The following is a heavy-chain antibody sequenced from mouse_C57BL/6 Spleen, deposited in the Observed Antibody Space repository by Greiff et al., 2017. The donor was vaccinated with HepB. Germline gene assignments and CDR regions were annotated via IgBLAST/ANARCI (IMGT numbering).Heavy chain of an antibody. CDR3: ARGGYYNGMDY. CDR2: ISTGSGTI. V-gene: IGHV5-17*01. Sequence: EVQLMESGGGLVKPGGSVKLSCEASGFTFSDYGMNWVRQATGKGLEWIADISTGSGTIYYAETVKGRVTMSGDKAKNTLFLQLTSLRSEDSAMYYCARGGYYNGMDYWGQGTSVTVSS. CDR1: GFTFSDYG. J-gene: IGHJ4*01. D-gene: IGHD2-2*01.